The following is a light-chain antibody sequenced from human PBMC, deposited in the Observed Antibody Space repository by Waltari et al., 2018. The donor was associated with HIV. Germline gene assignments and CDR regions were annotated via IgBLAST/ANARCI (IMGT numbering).Light chain of an antibody. Sequence: SSELTQDPAVSVALGQTVRITCQGNSIRRYYASWYQHKPGQAPVLVIYGKNNRPSGIPDRFSGSSSGNTASLTITGAQAEDEADYYCNSRDSSGNHWLFGGGTKLTVL. CDR1: SIRRYY. J-gene: IGLJ3*02. CDR3: NSRDSSGNHWL. V-gene: IGLV3-19*01. CDR2: GKN.